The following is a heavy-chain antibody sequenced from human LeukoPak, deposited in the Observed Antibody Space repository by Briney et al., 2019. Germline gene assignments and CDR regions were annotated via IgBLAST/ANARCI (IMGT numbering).Heavy chain of an antibody. CDR3: AKEPNYGDYGAYFDY. CDR1: GFTFSSYA. Sequence: GGSLRLSCAASGFTFSSYAVSWVRQAPGKGLEWVSAISGSGGSTYYADSVKGRFTISRDNSKNTLYLQMNSLRAEDTAVYYCAKEPNYGDYGAYFDYWGQGTLVTVSS. D-gene: IGHD4-17*01. V-gene: IGHV3-23*01. CDR2: ISGSGGST. J-gene: IGHJ4*02.